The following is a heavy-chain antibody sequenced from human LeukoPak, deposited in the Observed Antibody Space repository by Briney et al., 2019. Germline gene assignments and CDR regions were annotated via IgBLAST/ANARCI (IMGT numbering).Heavy chain of an antibody. CDR1: GFTFRSYS. CDR2: ISSSSSYI. D-gene: IGHD6-25*01. Sequence: GGSLRLSCAASGFTFRSYSMNWVRQAPGKGLEWVSSISSSSSYIYYADSVKGRFTISRDNANNSLYLQLNSLRVEDTAVYYCARDRIPADWGQGTLVTVSS. CDR3: ARDRIPAD. J-gene: IGHJ4*02. V-gene: IGHV3-21*01.